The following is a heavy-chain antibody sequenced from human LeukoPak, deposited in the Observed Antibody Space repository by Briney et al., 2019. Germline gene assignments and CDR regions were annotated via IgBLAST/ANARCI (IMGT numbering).Heavy chain of an antibody. Sequence: GGSLRLSCAASGFTFRSYWMSWVRQAPGKGLEWVANINQGGSVKYYVDSVKGRFTISRDDAKNSLYVQMNSLRDEDTAVHYCARVGYSGWNLEYWGQGTLVTVSS. J-gene: IGHJ4*02. D-gene: IGHD5-12*01. CDR3: ARVGYSGWNLEY. CDR1: GFTFRSYW. V-gene: IGHV3-7*01. CDR2: INQGGSVK.